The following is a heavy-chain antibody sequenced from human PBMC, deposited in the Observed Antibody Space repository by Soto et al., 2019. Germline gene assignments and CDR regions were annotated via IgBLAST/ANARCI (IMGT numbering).Heavy chain of an antibody. V-gene: IGHV3-33*01. CDR3: ARDVSTTRYVPNWFDP. J-gene: IGHJ5*02. D-gene: IGHD3-16*01. Sequence: QVQLVESGGGVVQPGRSLRVSCAASGFTFSSYGMHWVRQAPGKGLEWVAVIWYDGSDKYYADSVKGRFTNSRDNSKNTLYRHMNSLRVEDTAVYYCARDVSTTRYVPNWFDPWGQGTLVTVSS. CDR2: IWYDGSDK. CDR1: GFTFSSYG.